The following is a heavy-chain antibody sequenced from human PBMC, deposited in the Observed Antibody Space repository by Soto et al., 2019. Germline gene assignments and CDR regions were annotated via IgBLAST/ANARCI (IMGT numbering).Heavy chain of an antibody. V-gene: IGHV1-69*01. CDR1: GGAFSGHA. Sequence: QVQLVQSGAEVKKPGSWVKVSCKASGGAFSGHAISWLRQAPGQGLEWMGQIIPFFKGTKYAQNFQGRVTITADDSTSTAYMDLSSLPSEDTAVYYCARDVPLNYYDSTYSYYALDVWGQGTTVTVSS. D-gene: IGHD3-22*01. CDR2: IIPFFKGT. CDR3: ARDVPLNYYDSTYSYYALDV. J-gene: IGHJ6*02.